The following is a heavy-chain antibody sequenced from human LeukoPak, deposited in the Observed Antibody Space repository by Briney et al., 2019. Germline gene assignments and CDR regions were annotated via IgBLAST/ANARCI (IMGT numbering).Heavy chain of an antibody. CDR3: ARNYYGSGSYYGYY. CDR1: GGTFSSYA. J-gene: IGHJ4*02. CDR2: IIPIFGSA. V-gene: IGHV1-69*13. Sequence: ASVKVSCKASGGTFSSYAISWVRQAPGQGLEWMGGIIPIFGSANYAQKFQGRVTITADESTSTAYMELSSLRSEDTAVYYCARNYYGSGSYYGYYWGQGTLVTVSS. D-gene: IGHD3-10*01.